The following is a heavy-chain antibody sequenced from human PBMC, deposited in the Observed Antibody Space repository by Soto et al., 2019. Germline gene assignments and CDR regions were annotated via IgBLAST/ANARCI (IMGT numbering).Heavy chain of an antibody. CDR1: GXXXXXXA. V-gene: IGHV1-69*01. D-gene: IGHD1-1*01. CDR2: IIPMYGTT. CDR3: ARIGTLDWIDDY. J-gene: IGHJ4*02. Sequence: XSCXXSGXXXXXXAXXWVRQAPGQRLEWMGWIIPMYGTTYYAQTFQGRVTISADESTSTAFMELSSLRSEDTAVYYCARIGTLDWIDDYWGQGTLVTVSS.